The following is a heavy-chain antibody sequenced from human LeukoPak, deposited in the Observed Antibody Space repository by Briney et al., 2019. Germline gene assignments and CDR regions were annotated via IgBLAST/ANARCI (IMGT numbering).Heavy chain of an antibody. D-gene: IGHD3-22*01. V-gene: IGHV1-18*01. CDR1: GYTFTTFG. CDR3: ARVIGSPISADAFDI. Sequence: PSVKVSCKASGYTFTTFGISWVRQAPGQGLEWMGWSSAYNRNTNYAQNLQGRITMSTDKSTGTAYMDLRSLRSDDTAVYYCARVIGSPISADAFDIWGQGTMVTVSS. J-gene: IGHJ3*02. CDR2: SSAYNRNT.